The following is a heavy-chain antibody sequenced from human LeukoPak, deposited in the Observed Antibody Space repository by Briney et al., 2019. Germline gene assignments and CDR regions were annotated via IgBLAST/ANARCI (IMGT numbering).Heavy chain of an antibody. J-gene: IGHJ4*02. V-gene: IGHV4-31*03. CDR3: ARSGQLALFDY. Sequence: SVTLSLTCTVSGGSISSGGYYWSWIRQHPGKGLEWIGYIYYSGSTYYNPSLKSRVTISVDTSKNQFSLKLSSVTAADTAVYYCARSGQLALFDYWGQGTLVTVSS. D-gene: IGHD6-13*01. CDR1: GGSISSGGYY. CDR2: IYYSGST.